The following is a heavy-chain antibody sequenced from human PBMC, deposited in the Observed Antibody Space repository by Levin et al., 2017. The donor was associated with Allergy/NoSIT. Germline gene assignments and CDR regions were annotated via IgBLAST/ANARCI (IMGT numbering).Heavy chain of an antibody. CDR3: ARGLGAYCGGDCYYAEYFQH. D-gene: IGHD2-21*02. CDR1: GGSISSGGYY. CDR2: IYYSGST. V-gene: IGHV4-31*03. J-gene: IGHJ1*01. Sequence: SQTLSLTCTVSGGSISSGGYYWSWIRQHPGKGLEWIGYIYYSGSTYYNPSLKSRVTISVDTSKNQFSLKLSSVTAADTAVYYCARGLGAYCGGDCYYAEYFQHWGQGTLVTVSS.